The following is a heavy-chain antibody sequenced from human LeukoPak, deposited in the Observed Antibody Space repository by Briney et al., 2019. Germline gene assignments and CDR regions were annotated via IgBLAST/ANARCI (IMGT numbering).Heavy chain of an antibody. CDR1: GFTFSSYS. Sequence: GGSLRLSCAAYGFTFSSYSMSWVRQAPGKGLEWVANIKQDGSEKYYVDSVKGRFTISRDNAKNSLYLQMNSLRAEDTAVYYCAIYSYGLNRSFDYWGQGTLVTVSS. D-gene: IGHD5-18*01. CDR2: IKQDGSEK. CDR3: AIYSYGLNRSFDY. V-gene: IGHV3-7*03. J-gene: IGHJ4*02.